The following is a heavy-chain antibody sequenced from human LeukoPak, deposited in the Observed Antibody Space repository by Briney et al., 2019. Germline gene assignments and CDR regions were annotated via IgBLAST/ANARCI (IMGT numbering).Heavy chain of an antibody. CDR1: GYSISSGYY. CDR2: IYHSGST. J-gene: IGHJ4*02. CDR3: ARTDYGDYGSLGY. D-gene: IGHD4-17*01. V-gene: IGHV4-38-2*02. Sequence: SETLSLTCTVSGYSISSGYYWGWIRQPPGQGLEWIGSIYHSGSTYYNPSLKSRVTISVDTSKNQFSLKLSSVTAADTAVYYCARTDYGDYGSLGYWGQGTLVTVSS.